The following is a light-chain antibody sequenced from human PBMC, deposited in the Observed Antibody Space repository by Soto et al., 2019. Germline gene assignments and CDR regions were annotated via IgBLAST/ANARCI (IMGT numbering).Light chain of an antibody. CDR1: QTISRY. CDR2: AAS. J-gene: IGKJ3*01. V-gene: IGKV1-39*01. CDR3: QQSYNTLA. Sequence: DIQMTQSPSSLSASVGDRVTITCRASQTISRYLNWYQQKPGKAPKLLIFAASSLQSGVPSRFSGSGSGTEFTLAISSLQPEDFATYYCQQSYNTLAFGPGTKVGIK.